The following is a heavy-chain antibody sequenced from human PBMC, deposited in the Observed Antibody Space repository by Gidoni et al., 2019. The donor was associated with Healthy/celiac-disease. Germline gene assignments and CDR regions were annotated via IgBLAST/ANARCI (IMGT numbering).Heavy chain of an antibody. CDR1: GYTFTGYY. D-gene: IGHD3-10*01. V-gene: IGHV1-2*02. J-gene: IGHJ6*03. CDR2: INPNSGGT. CDR3: ASLGARGVRYYYYMDV. Sequence: QEQLVQSGAAVKKPGASVKVTCKASGYTFTGYYMHWVRQAPGQGLEWMGWINPNSGGTNYAQKFQGRVTMTRDMSISTAYMELSRLRSDDTAVYYCASLGARGVRYYYYMDVWGKGTTVTVSS.